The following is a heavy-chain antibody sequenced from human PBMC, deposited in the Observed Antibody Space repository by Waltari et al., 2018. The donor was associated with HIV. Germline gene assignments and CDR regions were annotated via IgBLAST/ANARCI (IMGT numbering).Heavy chain of an antibody. D-gene: IGHD4-4*01. J-gene: IGHJ4*02. CDR3: ATQSLDY. CDR1: GYTFTNYF. Sequence: QVQLVQSGSEVKKPGASVKVSCKASGYTFTNYFINWVRQAPGQGLEWVGIIKLGSGNSKITQKFQGRIIMTSDTSTSTVYMEVSSLRSADTAIYYCATQSLDYWGQGTQVTVSS. CDR2: IKLGSGNS. V-gene: IGHV1-46*01.